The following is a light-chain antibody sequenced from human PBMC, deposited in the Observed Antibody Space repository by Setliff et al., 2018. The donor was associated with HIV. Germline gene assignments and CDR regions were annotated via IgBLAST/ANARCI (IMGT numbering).Light chain of an antibody. J-gene: IGKJ1*01. CDR1: QSLVYSDGDTY. CDR3: VQGTHWPWT. CDR2: KVS. Sequence: DIVMTQSPLSLPVTLGQPASISCRSRQSLVYSDGDTYLNWFQQRPGHSPRRLIYKVSNRDSGVPDRFSGSGSGTDFTLKISRVEAEDVAVYYCVQGTHWPWTFGQGTKVDIK. V-gene: IGKV2-30*01.